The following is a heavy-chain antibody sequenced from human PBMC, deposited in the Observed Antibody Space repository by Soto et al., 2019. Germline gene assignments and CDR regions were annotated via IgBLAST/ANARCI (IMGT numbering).Heavy chain of an antibody. Sequence: QVQPVQSGAEVKKPGASVKVSCKASGYTFTSYDIHWVRQATGQGLEWMGWMNPYSGNTGYAQKFQGRVTMTRNTSISTAYMELSSLRSEDTAVYYCARVFTVRRGSGSDYWGQGTLVTVSS. CDR3: ARVFTVRRGSGSDY. J-gene: IGHJ4*02. CDR2: MNPYSGNT. D-gene: IGHD1-26*01. CDR1: GYTFTSYD. V-gene: IGHV1-8*01.